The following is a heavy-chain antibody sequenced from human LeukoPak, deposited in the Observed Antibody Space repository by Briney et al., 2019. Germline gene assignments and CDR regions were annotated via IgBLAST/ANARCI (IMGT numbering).Heavy chain of an antibody. CDR3: VRDPTYGSSWYYYMDV. CDR2: ISSSSFKI. CDR1: EFTFVRYA. J-gene: IGHJ6*03. D-gene: IGHD6-13*01. Sequence: GGSLRLSCAASEFTFVRYAMNWVRQAPGKGLEWVSYISSSSFKIGYADSVKGRFTISRDNSKNSLYLQMDSLRVEDTAVYYCVRDPTYGSSWYYYMDVWGKGTTVTVSS. V-gene: IGHV3-48*04.